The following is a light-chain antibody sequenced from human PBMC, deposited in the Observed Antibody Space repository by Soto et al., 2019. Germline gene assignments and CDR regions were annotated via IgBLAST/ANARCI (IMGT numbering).Light chain of an antibody. J-gene: IGLJ2*01. V-gene: IGLV2-8*01. CDR2: EVS. Sequence: QSVLTQSPSASGSPGQSVTISCTGTSSDVGGYNYVSWYQQHPGKAPKVMIYEVSERPSGVPDRFSGSKSGNTASLTVSGLQAEDEADYYCSSYAGSNNPVVFGGGTKLTVL. CDR3: SSYAGSNNPVV. CDR1: SSDVGGYNY.